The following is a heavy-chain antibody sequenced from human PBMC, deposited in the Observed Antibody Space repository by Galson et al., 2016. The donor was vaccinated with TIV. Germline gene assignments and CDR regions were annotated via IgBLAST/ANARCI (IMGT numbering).Heavy chain of an antibody. V-gene: IGHV1-69*13. CDR1: GGTFSGFG. Sequence: SVKVSCKASGGTFSGFGFSWVRQAPGQGLEWMGTIIPMFGTTTYAQKFQGRVTLTADESTSTAYMDLSSLKADDTAVYYCAARDNIFDYWGQGTLVTVSS. CDR3: AARDNIFDY. CDR2: IIPMFGTT. J-gene: IGHJ4*02. D-gene: IGHD1-1*01.